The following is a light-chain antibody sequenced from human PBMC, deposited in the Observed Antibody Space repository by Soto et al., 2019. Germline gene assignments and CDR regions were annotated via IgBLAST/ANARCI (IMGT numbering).Light chain of an antibody. CDR2: EGS. J-gene: IGLJ2*01. CDR3: CSYAGSSTL. Sequence: QSVLTQPASVSGSPGQSITISCTGTSSDVGSYNLVSWYQQHPGKAPKLMIYEGSKRPSGVPHRFSGSKSGNTASLTISGLQAEDEADYYCCSYAGSSTLFGGGTKLTVL. CDR1: SSDVGSYNL. V-gene: IGLV2-23*01.